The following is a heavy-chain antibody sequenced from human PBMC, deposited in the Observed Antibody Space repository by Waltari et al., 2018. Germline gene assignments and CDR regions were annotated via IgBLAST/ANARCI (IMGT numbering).Heavy chain of an antibody. Sequence: QLHLQESGPGLVEPSGTLYLTCSVSRVSIQRGHWGWIRQPPGKGLEWLGNIYYSGSTYYSPSLDSRIAISVDTSRNQFFLSLTSVTAADTAVYYCARARCSTSSCLFVSGFDPWGQGILVTVSS. J-gene: IGHJ5*02. V-gene: IGHV4-39*01. D-gene: IGHD6-13*01. CDR3: ARARCSTSSCLFVSGFDP. CDR2: IYYSGST. CDR1: RVSIQRGH.